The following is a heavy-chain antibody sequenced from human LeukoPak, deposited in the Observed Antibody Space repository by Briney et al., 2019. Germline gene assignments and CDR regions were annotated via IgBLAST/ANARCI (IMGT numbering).Heavy chain of an antibody. CDR2: IYTSGST. CDR1: GGSISSGSYY. V-gene: IGHV4-61*02. Sequence: SETLSLTCTVSGGSISSGSYYWSWIRQPAGKGPEWIGRIYTSGSTNYNPSLRSRVTISVDTSKNQFSLKLSSVTAADTAVYYCARSSEGRYYYDSSGFSYYYYYMDVWGKGTTVTISS. J-gene: IGHJ6*03. D-gene: IGHD3-22*01. CDR3: ARSSEGRYYYDSSGFSYYYYYMDV.